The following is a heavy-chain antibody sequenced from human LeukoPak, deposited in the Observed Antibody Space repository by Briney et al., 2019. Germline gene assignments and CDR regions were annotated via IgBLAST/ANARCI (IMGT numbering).Heavy chain of an antibody. V-gene: IGHV4-4*07. Sequence: SETLSLTCTVSGGSISSYYWSWIRQPAGKGLEWIGRIYTSGSANYNPSLMSRVTISVDTSKNQFSLKLSSVTAADTAVYYCARDRGYAVWFDYWGQGTLVTVSS. D-gene: IGHD3-22*01. CDR1: GGSISSYY. J-gene: IGHJ4*02. CDR3: ARDRGYAVWFDY. CDR2: IYTSGSA.